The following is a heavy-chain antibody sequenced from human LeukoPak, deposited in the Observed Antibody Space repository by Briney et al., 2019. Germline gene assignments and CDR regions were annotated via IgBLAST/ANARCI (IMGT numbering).Heavy chain of an antibody. Sequence: GGSLRLSCAASVFTFSSDGMHWVRQGRGQGLEWVAVISYDGSNKYYADSVKSRFTISRDNSKNTLYLQMNSLRAEDTAVYYCARAVSSIAALSWFDPWGQGTLVTVSS. V-gene: IGHV3-30*03. CDR1: VFTFSSDG. J-gene: IGHJ5*02. D-gene: IGHD6-6*01. CDR2: ISYDGSNK. CDR3: ARAVSSIAALSWFDP.